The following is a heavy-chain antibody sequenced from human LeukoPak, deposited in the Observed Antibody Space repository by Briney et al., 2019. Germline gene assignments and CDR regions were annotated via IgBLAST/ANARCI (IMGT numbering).Heavy chain of an antibody. CDR2: IYHSGST. CDR1: GYSISSAYY. D-gene: IGHD2-15*01. V-gene: IGHV4-38-2*02. Sequence: SETLSLTCTVSGYSISSAYYWGWIRQPPGKGLEWIGSIYHSGSTYYNPSLKSRVTISVDTSKNQFSLKLSSVTAADTAVYYCASLPPYCSGGSCYQFDYWGQGTLVTVSS. J-gene: IGHJ4*02. CDR3: ASLPPYCSGGSCYQFDY.